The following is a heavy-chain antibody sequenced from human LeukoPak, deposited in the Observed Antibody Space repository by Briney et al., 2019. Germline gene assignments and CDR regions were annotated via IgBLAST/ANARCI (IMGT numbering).Heavy chain of an antibody. D-gene: IGHD3-22*01. CDR1: GGSISSSSYY. CDR2: IYYSGST. Sequence: PSETLSLTCTVSGGSISSSSYYWGWIRQPPGKGLEWIGSIYYSGSTYYNPSLKSRVTISVDTSKNQFSLKLSSETAADTAVYYCARGPYSSGYYDYWGQGTLVTVSS. CDR3: ARGPYSSGYYDY. J-gene: IGHJ4*02. V-gene: IGHV4-39*01.